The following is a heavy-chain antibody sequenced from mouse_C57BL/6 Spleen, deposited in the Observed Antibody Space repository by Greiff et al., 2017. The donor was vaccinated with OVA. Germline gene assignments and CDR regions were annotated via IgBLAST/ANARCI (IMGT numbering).Heavy chain of an antibody. D-gene: IGHD1-1*01. V-gene: IGHV2-2*01. J-gene: IGHJ3*01. CDR2: IWRGGST. CDR1: GFSLTSYG. CDR3: ARDYCCSCGFAY. Sequence: VKLQESGPGLVQPSQCLSITCTVSGFSLTSYGVHWVRQSPGKGLEWLGVIWRGGSTDYNAAFITRLSISKDNSKSQVFFIMNSLQADDTAIYYCARDYCCSCGFAYWGQGTLVTVSA.